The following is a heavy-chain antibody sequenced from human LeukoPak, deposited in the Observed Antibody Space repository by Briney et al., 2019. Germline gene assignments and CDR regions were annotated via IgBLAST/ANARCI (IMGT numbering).Heavy chain of an antibody. Sequence: PGGSLRLSCAASEFTFSSYEMNWVRQAPGKGLEWVSYISSSGSPIYYADSVKGRFTISRDNSKNTLYLQMNSLRAEDTAVYYCARDLLSGSDYWGQGTLVTVSS. J-gene: IGHJ4*02. D-gene: IGHD2-15*01. CDR1: EFTFSSYE. CDR3: ARDLLSGSDY. CDR2: ISSSGSPI. V-gene: IGHV3-48*03.